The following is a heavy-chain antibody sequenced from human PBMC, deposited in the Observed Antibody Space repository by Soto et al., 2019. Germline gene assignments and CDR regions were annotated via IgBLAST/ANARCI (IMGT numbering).Heavy chain of an antibody. CDR3: AREEYYYGSGAFFDY. CDR2: IIPILGIA. D-gene: IGHD3-10*01. CDR1: GGTFSSYT. V-gene: IGHV1-69*08. Sequence: QVQLVQSGAEVKKPGSSVKVSCKASGGTFSSYTISWVRQAPGQGLEWMGRIIPILGIANYAQKFQGRVTXTXXXSXXTAYMELSSLRSEATAGYYCAREEYYYGSGAFFDYWGQGTLVTVSS. J-gene: IGHJ4*02.